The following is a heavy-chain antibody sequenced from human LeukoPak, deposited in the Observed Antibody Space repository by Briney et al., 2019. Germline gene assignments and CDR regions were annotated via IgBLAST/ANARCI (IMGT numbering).Heavy chain of an antibody. V-gene: IGHV3-48*02. Sequence: GSLRLSCAASGFTFSSNSMNWVRQAPGKGLEGVSYISSSSSTIYYADSVKGRFTISRDNAKNSLYLQMNSLRDEDTAVYYCARLTSATVTYDYWGQGTLVTVSS. CDR3: ARLTSATVTYDY. CDR1: GFTFSSNS. CDR2: ISSSSSTI. J-gene: IGHJ4*02. D-gene: IGHD4-17*01.